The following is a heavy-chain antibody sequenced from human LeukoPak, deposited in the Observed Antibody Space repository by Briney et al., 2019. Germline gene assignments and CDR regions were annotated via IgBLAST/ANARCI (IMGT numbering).Heavy chain of an antibody. CDR1: GYTFSSYG. J-gene: IGHJ4*02. D-gene: IGHD3-9*01. CDR3: ARGGADILTGFYDH. V-gene: IGHV1-18*04. CDR2: INVYNGKT. Sequence: ASVKVSCKASGYTFSSYGIGWVRQAPRQRLEWMGWINVYNGKTDYVQKFQGRVTMTADTSTSTAYLELRSLRSDDTAVYYCARGGADILTGFYDHWGQGTLVTVSS.